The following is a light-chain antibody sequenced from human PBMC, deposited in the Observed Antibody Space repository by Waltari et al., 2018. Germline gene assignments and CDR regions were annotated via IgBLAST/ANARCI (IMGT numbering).Light chain of an antibody. CDR1: SSNIGSNT. J-gene: IGLJ3*02. V-gene: IGLV1-44*01. CDR3: AAWDDSLNGLWV. CDR2: SNN. Sequence: QSVLTQPPSASGTPGQRVTISCSGSSSNIGSNTVNWYQQLPGTAPTLLIYSNNQRPSVVPDRFSGSKSGTSASLAISGLQSEDEADYYCAAWDDSLNGLWVFGGGTKLTVL.